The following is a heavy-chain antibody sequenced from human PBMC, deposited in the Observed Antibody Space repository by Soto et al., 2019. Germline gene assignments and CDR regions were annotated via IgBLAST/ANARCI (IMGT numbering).Heavy chain of an antibody. CDR2: IYYSGST. CDR3: ARPSNPTGYSSSWYVKYYSDY. Sequence: PSETLSLTCTVSGGSISSSSYYWGWIRQPPGKGLEWIGSIYYSGSTDYNPSLKSRVTISVDTSKNQFSLKLSSVTAADTAVYYCARPSNPTGYSSSWYVKYYSDYWGQGTLVTVSS. D-gene: IGHD6-13*01. V-gene: IGHV4-39*01. CDR1: GGSISSSSYY. J-gene: IGHJ4*02.